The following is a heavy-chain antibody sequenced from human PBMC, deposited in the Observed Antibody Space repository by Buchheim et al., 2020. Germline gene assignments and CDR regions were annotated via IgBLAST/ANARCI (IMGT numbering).Heavy chain of an antibody. V-gene: IGHV4-31*03. D-gene: IGHD5-24*01. CDR1: GGSISSSDNY. CDR2: IYYSGST. J-gene: IGHJ6*02. CDR3: ARGTLGDGYNYYYYGMDV. Sequence: QVQLQESGPGLVKPSQTLSLTCTVSGGSISSSDNYWSWIRQHPGKGLEWIGYIYYSGSTYYNPSLKSRVTISVDTSKNQFSLKLSSVTAADTAVYYCARGTLGDGYNYYYYGMDVWGQGTT.